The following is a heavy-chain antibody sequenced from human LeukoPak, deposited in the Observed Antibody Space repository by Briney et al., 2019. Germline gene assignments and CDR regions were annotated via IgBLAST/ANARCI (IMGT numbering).Heavy chain of an antibody. J-gene: IGHJ6*03. D-gene: IGHD1-26*01. CDR1: GFRFTIYE. V-gene: IGHV3-21*01. Sequence: GGSLRLSCEASGFRFTIYEMNWVRQAPGKGLEWVSSISSSSSYIYYADSVKGRFTISRDNAKNSLYLQMNSLRAEDTAVYYCARDLYSGSYLDVWGKGTTVTVSS. CDR3: ARDLYSGSYLDV. CDR2: ISSSSSYI.